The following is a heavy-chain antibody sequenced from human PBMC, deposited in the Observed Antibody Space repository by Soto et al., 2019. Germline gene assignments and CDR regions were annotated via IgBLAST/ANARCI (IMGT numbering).Heavy chain of an antibody. CDR1: GGTFSSYA. Sequence: QVQLVQSRAEVKKPGSSVNVSCKASGGTFSSYAISWVRQAPGQGLEWMGGIIPIFGTANYAQKFQGRVTITADESTSTAYMELSSLRSEDTAVYYCARSVIVVVVAADLYYYGMDVWGQGTTVTVSS. V-gene: IGHV1-69*12. CDR2: IIPIFGTA. CDR3: ARSVIVVVVAADLYYYGMDV. D-gene: IGHD2-15*01. J-gene: IGHJ6*02.